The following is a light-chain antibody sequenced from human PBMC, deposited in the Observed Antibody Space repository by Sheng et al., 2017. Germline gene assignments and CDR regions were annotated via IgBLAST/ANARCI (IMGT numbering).Light chain of an antibody. V-gene: IGKV1-6*01. J-gene: IGKJ2*01. CDR3: LQDYNYPYT. CDR2: GAS. CDR1: QGIRND. Sequence: AIQMTQSPSSLSASVGDRVTITCRASQGIRNDLGWYQQKPGKAPKLLIYGASSLQSGVPSRFSGSGSGTDFTLTISSLQPEDFAIYYCLQDYNYPYTFGQGTKLEIK.